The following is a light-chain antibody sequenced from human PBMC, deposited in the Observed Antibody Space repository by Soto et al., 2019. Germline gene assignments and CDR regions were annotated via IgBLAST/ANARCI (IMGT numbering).Light chain of an antibody. CDR2: DVS. Sequence: QAVLTHPLSVCGSPGHSVTIAYTGTSSDVGGYNYVSWYQQHPGKAPKLMIYDVSKRPSGVPDRFSGSKSGNTASLTISGLQAEDEADYYCCSYAGSYVFGTGTKVTVL. V-gene: IGLV2-11*01. CDR3: CSYAGSYV. CDR1: SSDVGGYNY. J-gene: IGLJ1*01.